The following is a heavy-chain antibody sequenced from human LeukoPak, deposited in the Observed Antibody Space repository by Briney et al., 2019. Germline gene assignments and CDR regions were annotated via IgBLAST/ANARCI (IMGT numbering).Heavy chain of an antibody. CDR2: ISAGSGHT. CDR1: GFTFSDYY. Sequence: PGGSLRLSCAASGFTFSDYYMTWIRQTPGKGLEWVSYISAGSGHTDYADSMKGRFTISRDNSKNTLYLQMNSLRAEDTAVYYCAKDDSPFHYGDYPGIFDYWGQGTLVTVSS. CDR3: AKDDSPFHYGDYPGIFDY. J-gene: IGHJ4*02. V-gene: IGHV3-11*06. D-gene: IGHD4-17*01.